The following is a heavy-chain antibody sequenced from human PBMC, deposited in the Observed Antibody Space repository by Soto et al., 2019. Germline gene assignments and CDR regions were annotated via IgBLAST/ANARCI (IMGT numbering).Heavy chain of an antibody. V-gene: IGHV1-2*02. CDR2: INPNSGGT. J-gene: IGHJ5*02. CDR1: GYTFTGYY. Sequence: QVQLVQSGAEVKKPGASVKVSCKASGYTFTGYYMHWVRQAPGQGLEWMGWINPNSGGTNYAQKFQGRVTMTRDTSISTAYMELSRLRSDDTAVYYCARAETYSSGWSIVDWFDPWGQGTLVTVSS. D-gene: IGHD6-19*01. CDR3: ARAETYSSGWSIVDWFDP.